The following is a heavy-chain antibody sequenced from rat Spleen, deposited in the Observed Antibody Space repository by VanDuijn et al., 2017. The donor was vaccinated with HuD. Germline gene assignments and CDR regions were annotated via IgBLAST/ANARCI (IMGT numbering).Heavy chain of an antibody. CDR1: GFTFSDYY. Sequence: EVQLAESGGGLVQPGRSMKLSCAASGFTFSDYYMAWVRQAPKKGLEWVAPISYEGSTTHYGDSVKGRFTISRDNAKTTLYLQMDSLRSEDTATYFCARQDYGGYWFAYWGQGTLVTVSS. J-gene: IGHJ3*01. CDR3: ARQDYGGYWFAY. CDR2: ISYEGSTT. D-gene: IGHD1-11*01. V-gene: IGHV5-22*01.